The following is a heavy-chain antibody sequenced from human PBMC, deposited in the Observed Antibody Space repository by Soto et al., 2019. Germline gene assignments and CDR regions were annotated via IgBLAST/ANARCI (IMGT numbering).Heavy chain of an antibody. CDR3: ARKHWEQWLVRTAYGMDV. Sequence: ASVKVSCKASGYTFTSYGISWVRQAPGQGLEWMGWISAYNGNTNYAQKLQGRVTMTTDTSTSTAYMELRSLRSDDTAVYYCARKHWEQWLVRTAYGMDVWGQGTTVTVSS. CDR1: GYTFTSYG. J-gene: IGHJ6*02. V-gene: IGHV1-18*01. D-gene: IGHD6-19*01. CDR2: ISAYNGNT.